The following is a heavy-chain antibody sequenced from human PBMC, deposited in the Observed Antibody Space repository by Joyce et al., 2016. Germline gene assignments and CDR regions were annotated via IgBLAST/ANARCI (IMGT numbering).Heavy chain of an antibody. Sequence: EVQLVQSGAEVKTPGESLRISCTGSGYNFTNYWINWVRQMPGKGRGWLVGIGPSVSYINDIPSFQGHVTLSVDTSSSTAYLQWSSLKASDTAMYYCARLGGYCSGGSCYSDYYYMDVWGKGTTITVSS. CDR3: ARLGGYCSGGSCYSDYYYMDV. D-gene: IGHD2-15*01. V-gene: IGHV5-10-1*01. CDR1: GYNFTNYW. J-gene: IGHJ6*03. CDR2: IGPSVSYI.